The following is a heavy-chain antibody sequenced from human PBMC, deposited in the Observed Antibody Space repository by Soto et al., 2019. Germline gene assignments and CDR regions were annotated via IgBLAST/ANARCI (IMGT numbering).Heavy chain of an antibody. D-gene: IGHD4-17*01. CDR1: GFTFSSYG. J-gene: IGHJ4*02. Sequence: GGSLRLSCAASGFTFSSYGMHWVRQAPGKGLEWVAVILYDGTKKYYADSMKGRFTISRDNSKNTLYLQMNSLRAEDTAVYYCAKDRGALRWSEEHYYFDYWGQGTLVTVSS. V-gene: IGHV3-30*18. CDR2: ILYDGTKK. CDR3: AKDRGALRWSEEHYYFDY.